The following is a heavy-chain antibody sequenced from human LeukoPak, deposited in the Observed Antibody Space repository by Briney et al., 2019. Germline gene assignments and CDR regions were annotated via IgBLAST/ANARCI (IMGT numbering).Heavy chain of an antibody. D-gene: IGHD6-13*01. J-gene: IGHJ4*02. CDR2: ISGNNGNT. CDR3: ARGRAAGTFWLDY. CDR1: GYTFSSYG. Sequence: GASVKVSCKASGYTFSSYGISWVRQAPGQGLEWMGWISGNNGNTNYAQKVQGRVTMTTDTSTSKAYMELRSLRSDDTAVYYCARGRAAGTFWLDYWGQGTLVTVSS. V-gene: IGHV1-18*01.